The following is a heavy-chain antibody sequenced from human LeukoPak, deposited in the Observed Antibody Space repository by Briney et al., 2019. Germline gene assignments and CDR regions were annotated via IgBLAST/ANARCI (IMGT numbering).Heavy chain of an antibody. CDR1: GYAIGIGYY. CDR3: AIDEMEHSGSYYDF. V-gene: IGHV4-38-2*02. Sequence: PSETLSLTCTVSGYAIGIGYYWGWIRQTPGKGLEWIGSIYHSEATYYNPSLKTRVTMSVDTSKNQFSVKLTSVTAADTAVYYCAIDEMEHSGSYYDFWGKGTLVSVSS. CDR2: IYHSEAT. J-gene: IGHJ4*02. D-gene: IGHD1-26*01.